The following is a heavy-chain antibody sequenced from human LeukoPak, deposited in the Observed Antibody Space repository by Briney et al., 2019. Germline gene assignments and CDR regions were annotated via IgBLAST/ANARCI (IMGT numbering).Heavy chain of an antibody. CDR3: AISTVTKTGDFDY. J-gene: IGHJ4*02. D-gene: IGHD4-17*01. CDR1: GYTFTSYY. Sequence: ASVKVSCKASGYTFTSYYMHWVRQAPGQGLEWMGIINPSGGSTSYTQKFQGRVTMTRDTSTSTVYMELSSLRSEDTAVYYCAISTVTKTGDFDYWGQGTLVTVSS. V-gene: IGHV1-46*01. CDR2: INPSGGST.